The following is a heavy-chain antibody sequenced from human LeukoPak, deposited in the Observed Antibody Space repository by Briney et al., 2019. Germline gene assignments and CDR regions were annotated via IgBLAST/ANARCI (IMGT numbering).Heavy chain of an antibody. Sequence: GGSLRLSCAASGFTFSSYAMHWVRQAPGKGLEWVAVISYDGSNKYYADSVKGRFTISRDNSKNTLYLQMNSLRAEDTAVYYCARGCSSSLLSLGYWGQGTLVTVSS. V-gene: IGHV3-30-3*01. CDR1: GFTFSSYA. CDR2: ISYDGSNK. D-gene: IGHD6-6*01. CDR3: ARGCSSSLLSLGY. J-gene: IGHJ4*02.